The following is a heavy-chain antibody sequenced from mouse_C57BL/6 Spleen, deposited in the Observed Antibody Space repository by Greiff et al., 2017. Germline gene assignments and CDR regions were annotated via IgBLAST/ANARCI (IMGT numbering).Heavy chain of an antibody. CDR1: GYTFTSYW. D-gene: IGHD2-3*01. J-gene: IGHJ3*01. CDR3: ARAGRYDGYSSWFAY. V-gene: IGHV1-69*01. CDR2: IDPSDSYT. Sequence: QVQLQQPGAELVMPGASVKLSCKASGYTFTSYWMHWVKQRPGQGLEWIGEIDPSDSYTNYNQKFKGKSTLTVDQSSSTAYMQLSSLTSEDSAVSYGARAGRYDGYSSWFAYWGQGTLVTVSA.